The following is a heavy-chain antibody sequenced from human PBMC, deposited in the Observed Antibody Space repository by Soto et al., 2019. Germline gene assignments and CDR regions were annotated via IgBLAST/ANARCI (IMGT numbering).Heavy chain of an antibody. Sequence: GGSLRLSCAASGFTFSSYAMSWVRQAPGKGLDWVSAISGSGGSTYYADSVKGRFTISRDNSKNTLYLQMNSLRAEDTAVYYCAKDEGYCSSTSCYWGAFDIWGQGTMVTVSS. CDR1: GFTFSSYA. J-gene: IGHJ3*02. CDR2: ISGSGGST. CDR3: AKDEGYCSSTSCYWGAFDI. V-gene: IGHV3-23*01. D-gene: IGHD2-2*01.